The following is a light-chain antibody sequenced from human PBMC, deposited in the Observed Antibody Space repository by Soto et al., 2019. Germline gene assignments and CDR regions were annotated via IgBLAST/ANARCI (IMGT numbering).Light chain of an antibody. Sequence: QSALTQPASVSGSPGQSITISCTGSSSDVGGYNYVSWYQHHPGKAPKLIIYDVSNRPSGVSNRFSGSRSSNTASLSLTISGLQAEEEADYYCDSYTSSTTFVFGTGTKVTVL. CDR3: DSYTSSTTFV. CDR1: SSDVGGYNY. J-gene: IGLJ1*01. V-gene: IGLV2-14*01. CDR2: DVS.